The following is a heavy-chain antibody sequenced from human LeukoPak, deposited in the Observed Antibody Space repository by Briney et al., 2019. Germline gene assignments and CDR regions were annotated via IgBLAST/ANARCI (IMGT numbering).Heavy chain of an antibody. D-gene: IGHD3-10*01. J-gene: IGHJ5*02. CDR1: GGTFSSYA. Sequence: SVKVSCKASGGTFSSYAISWVRQAPGQGLEWMGGIIPIFGTANYAQKFQGRVTITADESTSTAYMELSSLRSEDTAVYYCARMYYFDSGSDNWFDPWGQGTLVTVSS. CDR3: ARMYYFDSGSDNWFDP. V-gene: IGHV1-69*01. CDR2: IIPIFGTA.